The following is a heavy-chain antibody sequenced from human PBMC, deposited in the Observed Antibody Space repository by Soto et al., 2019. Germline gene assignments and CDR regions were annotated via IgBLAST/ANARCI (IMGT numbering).Heavy chain of an antibody. V-gene: IGHV4-39*01. J-gene: IGHJ4*02. D-gene: IGHD2-2*01. CDR2: IYYTGST. CDR1: GGSISSSSHY. Sequence: SETLSLTCSVSGGSISSSSHYWGWIRQPPGKGLEWIGNIYYTGSTYYNPSLKSRVTISVDTSKNQFSLKLSSVTAADTAVYYCVRLYIIAAQTAMPSHWGQGTPVTVSS. CDR3: VRLYIIAAQTAMPSH.